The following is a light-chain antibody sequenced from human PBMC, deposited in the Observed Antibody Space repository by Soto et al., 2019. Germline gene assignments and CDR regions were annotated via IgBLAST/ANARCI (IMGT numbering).Light chain of an antibody. J-gene: IGLJ3*02. CDR2: EVT. CDR3: SSYTSTGSQV. Sequence: QSALTQPASVSGSPGQSITISCTGTRSDVGGYNFVSWYQLHPGKAPKLIIYEVTYRSSGVSNRFSGSKSGNTASLSISGLQGEDEADYYCSSYTSTGSQVFGGGTKVTVL. CDR1: RSDVGGYNF. V-gene: IGLV2-14*01.